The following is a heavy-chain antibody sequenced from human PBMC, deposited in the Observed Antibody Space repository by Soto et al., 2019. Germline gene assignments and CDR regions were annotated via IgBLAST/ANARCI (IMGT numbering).Heavy chain of an antibody. D-gene: IGHD6-19*01. CDR2: IIPILGIA. CDR3: ARGAAGIAVAGPSYYFDY. CDR1: GGTFSSYS. V-gene: IGHV1-69*02. Sequence: QVQLVQSGAEVKKPGSSVKVSCKASGGTFSSYSISWVRQAPGQGLEWMGRIIPILGIANYAQKLQGRVTITADKSTSTVYMELSSLRSEDTAVYYCARGAAGIAVAGPSYYFDYWGQGTLVTVSS. J-gene: IGHJ4*02.